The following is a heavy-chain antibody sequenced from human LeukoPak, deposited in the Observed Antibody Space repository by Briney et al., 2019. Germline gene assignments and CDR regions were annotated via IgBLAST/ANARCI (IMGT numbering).Heavy chain of an antibody. CDR2: IHYDGSIN. Sequence: SGGSLRLSCGASGFTFSAYGMHWVRQAPGKGLGWVAFIHYDGSINSYGDSVKGRFTISRENSKNTLYLQMNGLTTEDTAVYYCAKLSRTLPVDYWGQGTLVTVSS. CDR3: AKLSRTLPVDY. CDR1: GFTFSAYG. J-gene: IGHJ4*02. V-gene: IGHV3-30*02. D-gene: IGHD2/OR15-2a*01.